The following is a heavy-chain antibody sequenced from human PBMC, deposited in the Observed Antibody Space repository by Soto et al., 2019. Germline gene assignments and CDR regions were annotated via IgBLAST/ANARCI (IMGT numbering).Heavy chain of an antibody. J-gene: IGHJ4*02. CDR2: VYYTGST. V-gene: IGHV4-59*01. CDR1: GGSISGSY. CDR3: ARSVAVPGAHIDY. D-gene: IGHD6-13*01. Sequence: KTSETLSLTCSVSGGSISGSYWSWIRQSPGKGLEWLGYVYYTGSTNYSPSLRSRVSISVDTSKNEFSLRLSSVTAEDTAVYFCARSVAVPGAHIDYWGQGTQVTVSS.